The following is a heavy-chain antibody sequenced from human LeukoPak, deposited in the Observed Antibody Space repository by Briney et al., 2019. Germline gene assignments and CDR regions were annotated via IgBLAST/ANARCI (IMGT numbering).Heavy chain of an antibody. CDR2: INPSGGST. J-gene: IGHJ4*02. CDR3: ARDLGTPKTLDY. Sequence: ASVKVSCKASGYTFTSYYMHWVRQAPGQGLEWMGIINPSGGSTSYARKFQGRVTMTRDMSTSTVYMELSSLRSEDTAVYYCARDLGTPKTLDYWGQGTLVTVSS. D-gene: IGHD3-16*01. CDR1: GYTFTSYY. V-gene: IGHV1-46*01.